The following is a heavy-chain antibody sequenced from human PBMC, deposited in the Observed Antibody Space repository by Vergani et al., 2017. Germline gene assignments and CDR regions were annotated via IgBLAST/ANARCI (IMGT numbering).Heavy chain of an antibody. CDR3: AKDHQTLGYFDWVLDY. CDR2: ISWNSGSI. CDR1: GFTFDDYA. Sequence: EVQLVESGGGLVQPGRSLRLSCAASGFTFDDYAMHWVRQAPGKGLEWVSGISWNSGSIGYADSVKGRFTISRDNAKNSLYLQMNSLRAEDTALYYCAKDHQTLGYFDWVLDYWGQGTLVTVSS. J-gene: IGHJ4*02. D-gene: IGHD3-9*01. V-gene: IGHV3-9*01.